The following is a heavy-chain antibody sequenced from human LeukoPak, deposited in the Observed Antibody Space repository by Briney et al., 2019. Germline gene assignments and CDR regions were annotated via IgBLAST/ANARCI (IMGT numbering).Heavy chain of an antibody. J-gene: IGHJ4*02. CDR1: GLIFSDYY. V-gene: IGHV3-11*01. Sequence: GGSLRLSCEVSGLIFSDYYMGWFRQAPGKGLEWVSYISGTGAVTFYEDSVKGRFTISRDNAKNVLYLELNSLRAEDTAFYYCARGAGIYGQLFDYWGQGTLVIVSP. CDR2: ISGTGAVT. D-gene: IGHD3-10*01. CDR3: ARGAGIYGQLFDY.